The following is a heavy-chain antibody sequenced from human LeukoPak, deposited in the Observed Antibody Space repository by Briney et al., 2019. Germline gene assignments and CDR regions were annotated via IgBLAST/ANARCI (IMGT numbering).Heavy chain of an antibody. Sequence: GESLKISCEGFGFSFTSYWIGWVRQMPGKGLEWMGVIYPGDSDIRYIPSFQGQVTISADKAISTAYLEWSSLKASDTAIYYCARQGAAGKYYYYYMDVWGKGTTVTVSS. D-gene: IGHD6-13*01. CDR3: ARQGAAGKYYYYYMDV. V-gene: IGHV5-51*01. CDR1: GFSFTSYW. J-gene: IGHJ6*03. CDR2: IYPGDSDI.